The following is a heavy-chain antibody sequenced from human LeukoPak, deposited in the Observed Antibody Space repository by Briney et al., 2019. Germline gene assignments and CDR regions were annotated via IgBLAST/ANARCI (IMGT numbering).Heavy chain of an antibody. J-gene: IGHJ4*02. D-gene: IGHD3-16*01. Sequence: SETLSLTCSVSGGYISTSNYYWGWIRQPPGKGLEWIGTIYYSGRTYYNPSLQSRVTISLDTSQNQLSLQVRSVTVVDTAVYYCARIFYYDASLPPYWGQGTLVTVSS. V-gene: IGHV4-39*01. CDR1: GGYISTSNYY. CDR3: ARIFYYDASLPPY. CDR2: IYYSGRT.